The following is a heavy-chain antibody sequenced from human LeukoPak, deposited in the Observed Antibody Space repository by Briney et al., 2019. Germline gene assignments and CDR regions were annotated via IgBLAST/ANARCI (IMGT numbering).Heavy chain of an antibody. CDR3: ARDRITIFGVVIMQGYYFDY. CDR2: IIPIFGTA. CDR1: GGTFSSYA. V-gene: IGHV1-69*13. D-gene: IGHD3-3*01. Sequence: ASVKVSCKASGGTFSSYAISWVRQAPGQGLEWMGGIIPIFGTANYAQKFQGRVTITADESTSTAYMELSSLRSEDTAVYYCARDRITIFGVVIMQGYYFDYWGQGTLVTVSS. J-gene: IGHJ4*02.